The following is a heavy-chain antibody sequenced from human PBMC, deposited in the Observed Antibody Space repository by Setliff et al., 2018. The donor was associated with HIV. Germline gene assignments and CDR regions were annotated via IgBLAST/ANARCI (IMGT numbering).Heavy chain of an antibody. CDR3: ARDPAPSSSASYFQH. Sequence: ASVKVSCKASGYTFNSSYMHWVRQAPGQGLEWMGIINPSSGSTTYAQKFQGRVTMTRDTSTSTVYMELSSLRSEDTAVYYCARDPAPSSSASYFQHWGQGTPVTVSS. J-gene: IGHJ1*01. CDR2: INPSSGST. V-gene: IGHV1-46*02. CDR1: GYTFNSSY. D-gene: IGHD6-6*01.